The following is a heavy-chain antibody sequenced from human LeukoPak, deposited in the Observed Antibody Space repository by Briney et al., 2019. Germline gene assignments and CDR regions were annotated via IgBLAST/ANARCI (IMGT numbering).Heavy chain of an antibody. V-gene: IGHV3-23*01. D-gene: IGHD3-22*01. CDR1: GFTFSSYV. CDR2: ISGSGGST. CDR3: AKVFSGYQNAFDI. J-gene: IGHJ3*02. Sequence: PGGSLRLSCAASGFTFSSYVMTWVRQAPGKGLEWVSAISGSGGSTYYADSVKGRFTISRDNSKNTLYLQMNSLRAEDTAVYYCAKVFSGYQNAFDIWGQGTMVTVSS.